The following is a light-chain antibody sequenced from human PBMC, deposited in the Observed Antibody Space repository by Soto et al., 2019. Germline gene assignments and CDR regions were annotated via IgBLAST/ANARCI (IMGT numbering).Light chain of an antibody. CDR1: SSDVGGYNY. J-gene: IGLJ2*01. CDR2: EVS. V-gene: IGLV2-14*01. CDR3: SSYTSSSTHVV. Sequence: QSALTKPASVSGSPGQSITISCTGTSSDVGGYNYVSWYQQHPGKAPKFMIYEVSNRPSGVSNRFSGSKSGNTASLTISGLQAEDESDYYCSSYTSSSTHVVFGGGTKVTVL.